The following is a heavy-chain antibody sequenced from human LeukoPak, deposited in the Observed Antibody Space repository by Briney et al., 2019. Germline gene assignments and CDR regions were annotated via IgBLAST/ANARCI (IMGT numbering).Heavy chain of an antibody. CDR3: AMRMGYGSGSYYSYYYYYYMDV. Sequence: SETLSLTCAVYGGSFSGYYWSWIRQPPGKGLEWIGEINHSGSTNYNPSLKSRVTISVDTSKNQFSLKLSSVTAADTAVYYCAMRMGYGSGSYYSYYYYYYMDVWGKGTTVTISS. CDR1: GGSFSGYY. CDR2: INHSGST. J-gene: IGHJ6*03. D-gene: IGHD3-10*01. V-gene: IGHV4-34*01.